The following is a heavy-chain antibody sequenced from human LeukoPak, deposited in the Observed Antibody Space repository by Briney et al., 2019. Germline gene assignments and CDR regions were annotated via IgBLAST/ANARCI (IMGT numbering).Heavy chain of an antibody. J-gene: IGHJ4*02. CDR1: GRSFSDYY. Sequence: SETLSLTCAVYGRSFSDYYWNWIRQPPGKGLEWIGEINHSGSTNYNSSLKSRVAISVDTSKNQFSLKLSSVTAADTAVYYCATGITKPDPIVVVPAAIRVAQAFDYWGQGTLVTVSS. D-gene: IGHD2-2*01. CDR2: INHSGST. V-gene: IGHV4-34*01. CDR3: ATGITKPDPIVVVPAAIRVAQAFDY.